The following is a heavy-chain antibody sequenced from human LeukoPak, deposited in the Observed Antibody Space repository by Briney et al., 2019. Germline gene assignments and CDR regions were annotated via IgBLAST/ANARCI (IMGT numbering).Heavy chain of an antibody. CDR2: ISSSSSYI. CDR3: AREGTLRAHWDPFDY. V-gene: IGHV3-21*01. CDR1: GFTFSSYS. D-gene: IGHD7-27*01. J-gene: IGHJ4*02. Sequence: GGSLRLSCAASGFTFSSYSMNWVRQAPGKGLEWVSSISSSSSYIHYADSVKGRFTISRDNARNSLYLQMNSLRGEDTAVYYCAREGTLRAHWDPFDYWGQGTLVTVSS.